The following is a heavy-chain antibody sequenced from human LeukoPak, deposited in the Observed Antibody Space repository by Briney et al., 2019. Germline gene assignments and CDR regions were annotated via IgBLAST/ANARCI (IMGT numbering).Heavy chain of an antibody. CDR1: GFSFSPYS. CDR3: AISPVIQNGGS. D-gene: IGHD3-16*01. V-gene: IGHV3-48*01. Sequence: GGSLRLSCAASGFSFSPYSMNWLRQAPGKGLEWVSYIDSSSGTIYYADSVRGRFTISGDNAKNSLFLQMNSLRVEDTAIYYCAISPVIQNGGSWGQGTLVTVSS. CDR2: IDSSSGTI. J-gene: IGHJ5*02.